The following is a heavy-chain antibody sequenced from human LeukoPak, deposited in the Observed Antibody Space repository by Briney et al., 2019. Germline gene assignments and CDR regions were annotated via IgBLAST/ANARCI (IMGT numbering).Heavy chain of an antibody. V-gene: IGHV4-59*01. CDR3: ARGGAGYYYDSSGYYGYQVNWFDP. CDR1: GGSISSYY. CDR2: IYCSGST. J-gene: IGHJ5*02. Sequence: SETLSLTCTVSGGSISSYYWSWIRQPPGKGLEWIGYIYCSGSTNYNPSLKSRVTISVDTSKNQFSLKLSSVTAADTAVYYCARGGAGYYYDSSGYYGYQVNWFDPWGQGTLVTVSS. D-gene: IGHD3-22*01.